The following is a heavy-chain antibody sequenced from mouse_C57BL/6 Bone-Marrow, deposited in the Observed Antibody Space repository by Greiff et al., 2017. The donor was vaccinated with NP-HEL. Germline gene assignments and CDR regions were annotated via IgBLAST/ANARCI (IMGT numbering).Heavy chain of an antibody. V-gene: IGHV2-3*01. CDR3: ASRIYYDYDPYYAMDY. CDR1: GFSLTSYG. J-gene: IGHJ4*01. Sequence: QVQLQQSGPGLVAPSQSLSITCTVSGFSLTSYGVSWVRQPPGKGLEWLGVIWGDGSTNYHSALISRLCIIKENPTSHVLLKMISLQTDDTATYYCASRIYYDYDPYYAMDYWGQGTSVTVSS. D-gene: IGHD2-4*01. CDR2: IWGDGST.